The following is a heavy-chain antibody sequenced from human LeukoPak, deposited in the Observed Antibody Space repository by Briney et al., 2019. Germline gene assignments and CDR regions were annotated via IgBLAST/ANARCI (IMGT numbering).Heavy chain of an antibody. J-gene: IGHJ4*02. V-gene: IGHV1-2*02. CDR3: ARADGYCSSTSCYTNGY. Sequence: ASVKVSCKASGYTFTGYYMHWLRQAPGQGLEWMGWINPTSGGTNYAQTFQGRVTMTRDTSISTAYMELSRLRSDDTAVYYCARADGYCSSTSCYTNGYWGQGTLVTVSS. CDR2: INPTSGGT. CDR1: GYTFTGYY. D-gene: IGHD2-2*02.